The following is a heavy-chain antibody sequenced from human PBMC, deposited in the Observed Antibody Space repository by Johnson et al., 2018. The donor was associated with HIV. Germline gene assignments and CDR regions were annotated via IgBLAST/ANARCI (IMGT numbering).Heavy chain of an antibody. Sequence: VQLVESGGGLVKPGGSLRLSCAASGFTFSNAWMSWVRQAPGKGLEWVGRIKSKTDGGTTDYAAPVKGRFTISRENAKNSLYLQMNSLRAGDTAGYYCARARVITFGGVIVRVGAFDIWGQGTMVTVSS. J-gene: IGHJ3*02. CDR3: ARARVITFGGVIVRVGAFDI. V-gene: IGHV3-15*01. CDR1: GFTFSNAW. CDR2: IKSKTDGGTT. D-gene: IGHD3-16*02.